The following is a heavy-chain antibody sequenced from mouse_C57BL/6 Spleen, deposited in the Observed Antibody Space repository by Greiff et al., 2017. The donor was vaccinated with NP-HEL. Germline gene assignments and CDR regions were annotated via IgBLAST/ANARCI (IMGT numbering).Heavy chain of an antibody. D-gene: IGHD1-1*02. CDR2: IRNKANGYTT. CDR3: ARYGCYDSFDY. Sequence: EVKVVESGGGLVQPGGSLSLSCAASGFTFTDYYMSWVRQPPGKALEWLGFIRNKANGYTTEYSASVKGRFTISRDNSQSILYLQMNALRAEDSATYYCARYGCYDSFDYWGQGTTLTVSS. CDR1: GFTFTDYY. J-gene: IGHJ2*01. V-gene: IGHV7-3*01.